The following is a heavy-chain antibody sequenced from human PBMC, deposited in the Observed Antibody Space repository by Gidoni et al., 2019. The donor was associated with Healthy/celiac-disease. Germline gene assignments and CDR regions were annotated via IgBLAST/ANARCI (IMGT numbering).Heavy chain of an antibody. V-gene: IGHV2-26*01. CDR1: GFSLSNARMG. CDR3: ARVWGSSWGYYYYGMDV. J-gene: IGHJ6*02. CDR2: IFSNDEK. D-gene: IGHD6-13*01. Sequence: QVTLKESGPVLVKPTETLTLTCTVSGFSLSNARMGVSWIRQPPGKALEWLAHIFSNDEKSYSPSLKSRLTISKDTSKSQVVLTMTNMDPVDTATYYCARVWGSSWGYYYYGMDVWGQGTTVTVSS.